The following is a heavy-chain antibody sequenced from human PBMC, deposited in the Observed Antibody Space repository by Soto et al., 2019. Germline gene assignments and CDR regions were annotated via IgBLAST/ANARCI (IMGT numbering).Heavy chain of an antibody. Sequence: SVKGSCEASGGTFSSYAISWGRQAPEQGLEWMGGIIPIFGTANYAQKFQGRVTITADESTSTAYMELSSLRSEDTAVYYCARGTPRITMVRGVPSCMDVWDQGTTVTVSS. J-gene: IGHJ6*02. CDR2: IIPIFGTA. D-gene: IGHD3-10*01. V-gene: IGHV1-69*01. CDR1: GGTFSSYA. CDR3: ARGTPRITMVRGVPSCMDV.